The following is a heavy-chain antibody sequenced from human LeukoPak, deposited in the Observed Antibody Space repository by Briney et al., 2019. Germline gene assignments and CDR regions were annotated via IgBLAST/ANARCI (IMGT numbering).Heavy chain of an antibody. CDR2: ISFDGSNK. V-gene: IGHV3-30*04. Sequence: GRSLRLSCAASGFTFSTSVMHWVRPAPGKGLEWVTLISFDGSNKYYPASVKCRFTITRDNSKDRLYLQMNGLRPDDTAVYYCARGIYYDILTGPPDYWGQGTLVTVSS. D-gene: IGHD3-9*01. J-gene: IGHJ4*02. CDR1: GFTFSTSV. CDR3: ARGIYYDILTGPPDY.